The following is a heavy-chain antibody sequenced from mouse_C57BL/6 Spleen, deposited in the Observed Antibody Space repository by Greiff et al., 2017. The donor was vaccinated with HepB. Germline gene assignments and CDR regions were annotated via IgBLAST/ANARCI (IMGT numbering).Heavy chain of an antibody. Sequence: EGKMVESGGGGGKSGRWVRLSCATSGRIFSDFYREWVRQAPGKGLEWIAASRNKANDYTTEYSASVKGRFIVSRDTSQSILYLQMNALRAEDTAIYYCARDGGTTVVANAMDYWGQGTSVTVSS. J-gene: IGHJ4*01. CDR3: ARDGGTTVVANAMDY. V-gene: IGHV7-1*01. D-gene: IGHD1-1*01. CDR2: SRNKANDYTT. CDR1: GRIFSDFY.